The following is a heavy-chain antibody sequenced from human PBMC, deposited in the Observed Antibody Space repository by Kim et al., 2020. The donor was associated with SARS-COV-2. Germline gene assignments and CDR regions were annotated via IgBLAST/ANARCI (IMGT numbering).Heavy chain of an antibody. Sequence: SVKVSCRASGGDFRSYTISWVRQAPGQGLEWMGSLIPLFGTTNYGPKFQGRVTITADVSVSTAFMELASLTSYHTAVYYCARLDDYGFWGHTWFDTWDQGALVTVSS. V-gene: IGHV1-69*13. J-gene: IGHJ5*02. CDR3: ARLDDYGFWGHTWFDT. CDR1: GGDFRSYT. CDR2: LIPLFGTT. D-gene: IGHD4-17*01.